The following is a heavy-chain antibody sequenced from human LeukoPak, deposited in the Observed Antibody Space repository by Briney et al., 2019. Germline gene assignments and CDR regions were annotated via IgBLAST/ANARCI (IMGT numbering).Heavy chain of an antibody. CDR3: ARAVIGYSYGRYFDY. D-gene: IGHD5-18*01. J-gene: IGHJ4*02. V-gene: IGHV3-20*01. CDR1: GFTFDDYG. CDR2: INWNGGST. Sequence: PGGSLRLSCAASGFTFDDYGMSWVRQAPGKGLEWVSGINWNGGSTGYADSVKGRFTISRDNAKNSLYLQMNSLRAEDTALYHCARAVIGYSYGRYFDYWGQGTLVTVSS.